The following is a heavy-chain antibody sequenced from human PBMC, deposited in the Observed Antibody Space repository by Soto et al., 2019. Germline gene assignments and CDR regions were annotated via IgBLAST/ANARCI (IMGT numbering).Heavy chain of an antibody. CDR2: IMSDGSGT. J-gene: IGHJ6*02. Sequence: EVQLVESGGCLVQPGGSLRLSCAASGFTFISHWMHWVRQGPREGLVWVSRIMSDGSGTTYADSVKGRFTISRDNAKNTLYLQMNSQRAEDTAVYHCARSRGSGGVEYNMDVWGQGTTVTVSS. CDR1: GFTFISHW. CDR3: ARSRGSGGVEYNMDV. V-gene: IGHV3-74*01. D-gene: IGHD3-16*01.